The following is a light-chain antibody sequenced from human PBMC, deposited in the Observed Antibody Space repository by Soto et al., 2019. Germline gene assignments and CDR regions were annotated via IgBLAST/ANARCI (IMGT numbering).Light chain of an antibody. J-gene: IGKJ1*01. Sequence: DIQMTQSPSTLSASVGDRVTITCRASQSINTWLAWYQQKPGKAPRFLIYQASSLESGVPSRFSGSGFGTEFTLTISNLQPDDFATYYCQQYNSYSEAFGQGTKVELK. CDR3: QQYNSYSEA. V-gene: IGKV1-5*03. CDR2: QAS. CDR1: QSINTW.